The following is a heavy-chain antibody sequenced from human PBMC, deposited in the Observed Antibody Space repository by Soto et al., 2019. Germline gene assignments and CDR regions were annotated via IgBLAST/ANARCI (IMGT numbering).Heavy chain of an antibody. CDR1: GGTFSSYA. CDR3: ARNLYCSGGSCYSSPYYYYGMDV. CDR2: IIPIFGTA. D-gene: IGHD2-15*01. J-gene: IGHJ6*02. V-gene: IGHV1-69*01. Sequence: QVQLVQSGAEVKKPGSSVKVSCKASGGTFSSYAISWVRQAPGQGLEWMGGIIPIFGTANYAQKFQGRVTITADESTSTAYMELRSLRSEDTAVYYCARNLYCSGGSCYSSPYYYYGMDVWGQGTTVTVSS.